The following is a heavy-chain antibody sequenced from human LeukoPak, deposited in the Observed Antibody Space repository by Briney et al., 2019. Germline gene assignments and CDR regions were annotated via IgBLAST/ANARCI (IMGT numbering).Heavy chain of an antibody. J-gene: IGHJ4*02. CDR1: GYTFTRYY. CDR2: INPNSGGT. Sequence: APVKVSCKASGYTFTRYYMHWVRQAPGPGLEWMGWINPNSGGTNYAQKFQGRVTMTRDTSISTAYMELSRLRSDDTAVYYCARDRGYVYFDYWGQGTLVTVSS. D-gene: IGHD5-12*01. CDR3: ARDRGYVYFDY. V-gene: IGHV1-2*02.